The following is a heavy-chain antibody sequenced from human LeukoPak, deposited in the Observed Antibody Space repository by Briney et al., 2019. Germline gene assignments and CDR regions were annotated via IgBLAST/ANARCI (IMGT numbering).Heavy chain of an antibody. CDR1: GGSISSYY. Sequence: KTSETLSLTCTVSGGSISSYYWSWIRQPPGKGLEWIGYIYYSGSTNYNPSLKSRVTISVDTSKNQFSLKLSSVTAADTAVYYCARESPMVRGGAFDIWGQGTMVTVSS. CDR2: IYYSGST. V-gene: IGHV4-59*01. D-gene: IGHD3-10*01. CDR3: ARESPMVRGGAFDI. J-gene: IGHJ3*02.